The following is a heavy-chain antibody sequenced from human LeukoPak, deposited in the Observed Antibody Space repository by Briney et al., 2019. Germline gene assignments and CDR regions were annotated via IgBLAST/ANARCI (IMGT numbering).Heavy chain of an antibody. D-gene: IGHD3-22*01. J-gene: IGHJ4*02. Sequence: ASVKVSCKASGYTFTGYYMHWVRQAPGQGPEWMGWISVYNGNTSYAQKLQGRVTMTTDTSTSTAYMELRSLRSDDTAVYYCARGASSYYDSSDYFDYWGQGTLVTVSS. CDR1: GYTFTGYY. CDR3: ARGASSYYDSSDYFDY. CDR2: ISVYNGNT. V-gene: IGHV1-18*04.